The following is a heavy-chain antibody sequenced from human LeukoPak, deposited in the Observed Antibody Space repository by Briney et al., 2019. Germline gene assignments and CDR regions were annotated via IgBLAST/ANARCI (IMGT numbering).Heavy chain of an antibody. CDR3: AKDYCGGDCYSGWYFDL. J-gene: IGHJ2*01. CDR2: ISYNSDTI. Sequence: PGGSLRLSCAASGFTFDDYAMHWVRQAPGKGLEWVSGISYNSDTIAYADSVKGRFTISRDNAKNSLYLQMNSLRAEDTALYYCAKDYCGGDCYSGWYFDLSGRGTLVTVSS. D-gene: IGHD2-21*02. V-gene: IGHV3-9*01. CDR1: GFTFDDYA.